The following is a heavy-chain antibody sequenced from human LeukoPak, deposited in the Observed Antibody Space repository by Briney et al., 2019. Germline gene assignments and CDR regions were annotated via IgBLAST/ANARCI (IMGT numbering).Heavy chain of an antibody. CDR1: GGSISSAGYY. V-gene: IGHV4-61*02. CDR2: IYTSGST. J-gene: IGHJ4*02. Sequence: SQTLSLTCTVSGGSISSAGYYGSWIRQPAGKGLEWIGRIYTSGSTNYNPSLKSRVTISVDTSKNQFSLKLSSMTAADTAVYFCARDFGDWGQGTLVTVSS. CDR3: ARDFGD. D-gene: IGHD3-3*01.